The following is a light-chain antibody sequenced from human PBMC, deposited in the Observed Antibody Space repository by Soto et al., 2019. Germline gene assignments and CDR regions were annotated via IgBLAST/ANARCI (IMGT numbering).Light chain of an antibody. V-gene: IGKV3-11*01. Sequence: EIVMTQSPATLSLSPGERATLSCRASQSVGTYLAWYQQKPGQSPRLLIYDSSKRATDIPARFSGSGSGTDFTLTISSLEPEDFAVSYCQQRSIWPPAFGGGTKVEIK. CDR3: QQRSIWPPA. J-gene: IGKJ4*01. CDR2: DSS. CDR1: QSVGTY.